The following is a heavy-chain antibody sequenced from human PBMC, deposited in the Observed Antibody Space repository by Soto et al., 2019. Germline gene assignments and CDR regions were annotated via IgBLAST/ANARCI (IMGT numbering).Heavy chain of an antibody. V-gene: IGHV3-23*01. Sequence: EVQLLESGGGLVQPGGSLRLSCAASGFTFSIYVMSWVRQAPGKGLEWVSSLNKNGGSSFYADSVKGRFTISRDNSKNTLYLQMNSLRDEDTAVYYCARVFYSVAGTGGLDYWGQGTLVTVSS. CDR1: GFTFSIYV. CDR2: LNKNGGSS. D-gene: IGHD6-19*01. CDR3: ARVFYSVAGTGGLDY. J-gene: IGHJ4*02.